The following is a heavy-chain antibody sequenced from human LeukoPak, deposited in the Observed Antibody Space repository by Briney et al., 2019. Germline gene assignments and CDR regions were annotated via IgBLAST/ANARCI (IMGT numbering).Heavy chain of an antibody. CDR2: ISYDGSKK. V-gene: IGHV3-30-3*01. CDR3: ASDEGYQLPSYSFDY. D-gene: IGHD2-2*01. J-gene: IGHJ4*02. Sequence: PGGSLRLSCAASGFTVSSYAMHWVRQAPGKGLEWVALISYDGSKKYYADSVKGRFTISRDNSKNTLYLQMNSLRAEDTAVYYCASDEGYQLPSYSFDYWGQGTLVTVSS. CDR1: GFTVSSYA.